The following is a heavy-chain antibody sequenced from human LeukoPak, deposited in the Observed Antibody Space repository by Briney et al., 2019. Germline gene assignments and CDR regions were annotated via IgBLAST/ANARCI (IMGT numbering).Heavy chain of an antibody. Sequence: SETLSLTCTVSGGSISSGSYYWSWIRQPAGKGLEWIGRIYTSGSTNYNPSLKSRVTISVDTSKNQFSLKLSSVTAADTAVYYCARAPGYYYDSSGYYYGHDAFDIWGQGTMVTVSS. D-gene: IGHD3-22*01. CDR1: GGSISSGSYY. CDR2: IYTSGST. J-gene: IGHJ3*02. CDR3: ARAPGYYYDSSGYYYGHDAFDI. V-gene: IGHV4-61*02.